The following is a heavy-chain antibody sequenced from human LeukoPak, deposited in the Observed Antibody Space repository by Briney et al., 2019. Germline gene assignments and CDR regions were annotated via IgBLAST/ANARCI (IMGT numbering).Heavy chain of an antibody. V-gene: IGHV1-2*02. D-gene: IGHD1-14*01. CDR1: GYAFTGYY. CDR2: INPNSGGT. Sequence: ASVKVSCKASGYAFTGYYMHWVRQAPGQGLEWMGWINPNSGGTNYAQKFQGRVTMTRDTSISTAYMELSRLRSDDTAVYYCARAINPESPTDYWGQGTLVTVSS. J-gene: IGHJ4*02. CDR3: ARAINPESPTDY.